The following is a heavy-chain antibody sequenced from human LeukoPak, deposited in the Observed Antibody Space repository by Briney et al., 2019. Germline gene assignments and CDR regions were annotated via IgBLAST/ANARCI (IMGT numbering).Heavy chain of an antibody. D-gene: IGHD2/OR15-2a*01. Sequence: GGSLRLSCAASGFTFSSYSMNWVRQAPGKGLEWVSSISSSSSYIYYADSVKGRFTISRDNAKNSLYLQMNSLRAEDTAVYYCARSMRPQPHREDWFDPWGQGTLVTVSS. CDR2: ISSSSSYI. J-gene: IGHJ5*02. CDR3: ARSMRPQPHREDWFDP. V-gene: IGHV3-21*01. CDR1: GFTFSSYS.